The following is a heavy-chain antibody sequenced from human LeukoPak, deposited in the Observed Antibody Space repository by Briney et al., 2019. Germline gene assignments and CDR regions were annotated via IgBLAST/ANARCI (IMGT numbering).Heavy chain of an antibody. Sequence: ASVKVSCKASGYTFTSYGISWVRQAPGQGPEWMGWISAYNGNTNYAQKLQGRVTMTTDTSTSTAYMELRSLRSDDTAVYHCARTPDFWSGYSPGYWGQGTLVTVSS. V-gene: IGHV1-18*01. CDR3: ARTPDFWSGYSPGY. D-gene: IGHD3-3*01. CDR1: GYTFTSYG. CDR2: ISAYNGNT. J-gene: IGHJ4*02.